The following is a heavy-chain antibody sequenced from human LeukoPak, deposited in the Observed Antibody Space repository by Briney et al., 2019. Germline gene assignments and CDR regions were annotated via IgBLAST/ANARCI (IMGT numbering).Heavy chain of an antibody. J-gene: IGHJ4*02. D-gene: IGHD3-16*01. V-gene: IGHV3-74*01. CDR3: ARGPVITFGY. CDR2: INSDGSST. CDR1: GFTFSSYW. Sequence: GGSLRLSCAASGFTFSSYWMHWVRQAPGKGLVWVSRINSDGSSTNYADSVKGRFTISRDNSKSTLYLQMNSLRAEDTAVYYCARGPVITFGYWGQGTLVTVSS.